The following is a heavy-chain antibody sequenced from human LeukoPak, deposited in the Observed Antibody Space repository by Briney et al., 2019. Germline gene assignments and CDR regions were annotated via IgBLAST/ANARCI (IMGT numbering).Heavy chain of an antibody. Sequence: GGSLRLSCAASGFTFDDYTMHWVRQAPGKGLEWVSLISWDGGSTYYADSVKGRFTISRDNSKNSLYLQMNSLRTEDTALYYCAKVSTGDLYFDYWGQGTLVTVSS. CDR3: AKVSTGDLYFDY. D-gene: IGHD7-27*01. J-gene: IGHJ4*02. V-gene: IGHV3-43*01. CDR2: ISWDGGST. CDR1: GFTFDDYT.